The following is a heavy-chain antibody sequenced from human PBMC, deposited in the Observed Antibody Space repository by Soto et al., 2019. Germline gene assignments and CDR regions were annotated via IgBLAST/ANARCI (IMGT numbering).Heavy chain of an antibody. V-gene: IGHV3-15*07. J-gene: IGHJ4*01. CDR2: IKSKTDGGTT. D-gene: IGHD3-22*01. Sequence: GGSLRLSCAASGFIFSNAWINWVRQAPGKGLEWVGRIKSKTDGGTTDFAAPVKGRFAISRDDSKNIMYLQMNSLNIEDTAVYFCPTDYYITMIVARFDYWGHGSLVTVSS. CDR3: PTDYYITMIVARFDY. CDR1: GFIFSNAW.